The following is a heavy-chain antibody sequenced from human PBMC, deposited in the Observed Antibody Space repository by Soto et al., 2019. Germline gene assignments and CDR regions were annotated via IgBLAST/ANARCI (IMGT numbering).Heavy chain of an antibody. CDR2: IYYSGST. CDR3: ARCLLSGYYPKYYYYGMDV. V-gene: IGHV4-31*03. D-gene: IGHD3-22*01. J-gene: IGHJ6*02. Sequence: SETLSLTCTVSGGSISSGGYYWSWIRQHPGKGLEWIGYIYYSGSTYYNPSLKSRVTISVDTSKNQFSLKLSSVTAADTAVYYCARCLLSGYYPKYYYYGMDVWGQGTTVTSP. CDR1: GGSISSGGYY.